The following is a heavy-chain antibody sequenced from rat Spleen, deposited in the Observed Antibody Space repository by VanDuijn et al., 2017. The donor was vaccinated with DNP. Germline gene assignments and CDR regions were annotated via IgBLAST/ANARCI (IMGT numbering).Heavy chain of an antibody. J-gene: IGHJ2*01. Sequence: EVQLVKSGGGLVQPGRSLKLSCAASGFTFSHSGMAWVRQAPRKGLEWVATINSVGGTTYYRDSVKGRFTISRDNAQSTLYLQMNSLRSEDMATYYCVRWNSGHFDYWGQGVMVTASS. CDR1: GFTFSHSG. CDR3: VRWNSGHFDY. V-gene: IGHV5S13*01. CDR2: INSVGGTT. D-gene: IGHD4-3*01.